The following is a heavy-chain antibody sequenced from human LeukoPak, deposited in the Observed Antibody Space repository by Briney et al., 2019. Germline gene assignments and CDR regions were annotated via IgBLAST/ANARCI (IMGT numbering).Heavy chain of an antibody. Sequence: GGSLRLSCAASAFSLSTYEMNWVRQAPGKGLEWLSYISSSGSTKYYADSVKGRFTISRDNAKKSLYLQMNSLRAEDTAVYYCARLSVAGTWFDYWGQGTLATVSS. CDR3: ARLSVAGTWFDY. CDR2: ISSSGSTK. CDR1: AFSLSTYE. J-gene: IGHJ4*02. D-gene: IGHD6-13*01. V-gene: IGHV3-48*03.